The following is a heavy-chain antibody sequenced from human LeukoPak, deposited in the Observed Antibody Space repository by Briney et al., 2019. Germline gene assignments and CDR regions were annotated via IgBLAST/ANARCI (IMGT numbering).Heavy chain of an antibody. CDR2: ISAYNGNT. Sequence: ASVKVSCRSSGYTFTSYGISWVRQAPGQGLEWRGWISAYNGNTNYAQKLKGRVTMTTDTSTSTAYMELRSLRSEDTAVYYCARVDDYDILTGYYKAYFDYWGQGTQVTVSS. CDR1: GYTFTSYG. J-gene: IGHJ4*02. CDR3: ARVDDYDILTGYYKAYFDY. V-gene: IGHV1-18*01. D-gene: IGHD3-9*01.